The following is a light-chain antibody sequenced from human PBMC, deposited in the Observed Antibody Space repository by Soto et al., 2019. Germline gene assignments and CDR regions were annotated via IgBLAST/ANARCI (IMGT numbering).Light chain of an antibody. Sequence: DIVMTQSPDSLAVSLGERATINCKSSQSVLYSSNNKNYLAWYQQKPRQPPKLLIYWASTRESGVPDRFSGSGSGTDLTLTISSLQAEDVAVYYCQQYHSTPLTFGGGTKVEIK. CDR1: QSVLYSSNNKNY. J-gene: IGKJ4*01. CDR3: QQYHSTPLT. CDR2: WAS. V-gene: IGKV4-1*01.